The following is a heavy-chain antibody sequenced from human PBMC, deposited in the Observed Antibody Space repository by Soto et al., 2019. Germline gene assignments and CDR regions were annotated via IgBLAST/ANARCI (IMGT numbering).Heavy chain of an antibody. V-gene: IGHV3-23*01. J-gene: IGHJ6*02. CDR1: GFTFSSCA. D-gene: IGHD3-10*01. CDR2: ISGSGGST. Sequence: GGSLRLSCAASGFTFSSCAMSWVRQAPGKGLEWVSAISGSGGSTYYADSVKGRFTISRDNSKNTLYLQMNSLRAEDTAVYYCANARSGQYVRVVRGTYPYMDVSGQVTTATLSS. CDR3: ANARSGQYVRVVRGTYPYMDV.